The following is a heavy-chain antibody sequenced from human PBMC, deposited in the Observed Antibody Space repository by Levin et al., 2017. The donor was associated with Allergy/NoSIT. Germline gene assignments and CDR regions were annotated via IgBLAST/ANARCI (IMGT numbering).Heavy chain of an antibody. D-gene: IGHD3-10*01. CDR1: GGAMRSNNDY. J-gene: IGHJ4*02. CDR3: ARLKFDKSASETYLFDY. Sequence: SETLSLTCTVSGGAMRSNNDYWGWIRQPPGKGPEWIGSVHYFGSTYYNPSLKSRITVSVDTSKNQFSLKLSSVTAADTAVYYCARLKFDKSASETYLFDYWGQGTLVTVSS. V-gene: IGHV4-39*01. CDR2: VHYFGST.